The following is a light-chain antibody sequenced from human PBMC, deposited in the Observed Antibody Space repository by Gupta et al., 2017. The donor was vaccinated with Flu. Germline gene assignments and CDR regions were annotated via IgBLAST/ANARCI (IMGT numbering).Light chain of an antibody. Sequence: QSALTQPAPVPGSPGQSITIPCTGTSSDVGAYDSVSWYQQHPGKVPKLIMYDVANRPSGVSDRFAGSKSGNAASPTISGLQTEDEADYYCSSFTTRGTLLFGGGTKLTV. CDR1: SSDVGAYDS. CDR3: SSFTTRGTLL. V-gene: IGLV2-14*03. J-gene: IGLJ2*01. CDR2: DVA.